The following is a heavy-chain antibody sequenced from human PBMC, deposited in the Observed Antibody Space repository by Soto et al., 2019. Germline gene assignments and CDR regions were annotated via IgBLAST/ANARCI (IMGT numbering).Heavy chain of an antibody. CDR3: TRAQVAFGSYVGLDG. J-gene: IGHJ6*02. CDR1: GYTFTNYD. D-gene: IGHD3-10*01. V-gene: IGHV1-8*01. Sequence: QVHLVQSGAEVKQPGASVRVSCKASGYTFTNYDITWVRQATGQGLEWMGWMNPDSENTGSPQKCQGRVTMTVNTSINTAYMELTSLRSEDTAVYYCTRAQVAFGSYVGLDGWGQGTTVTVSS. CDR2: MNPDSENT.